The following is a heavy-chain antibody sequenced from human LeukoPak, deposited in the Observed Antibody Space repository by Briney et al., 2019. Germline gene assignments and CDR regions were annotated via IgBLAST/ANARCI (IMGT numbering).Heavy chain of an antibody. V-gene: IGHV4-4*09. Sequence: SETLSLTCSVFGGSISSYYWGWIRQPPGKGLEWIGHIYTSGSTNYNPSLKSRLTISLDTSKNQLSLKLGSVTAADTAVYYCARAKDGYYSDAFDIWGQGTMVTVSS. CDR1: GGSISSYY. J-gene: IGHJ3*02. D-gene: IGHD5-24*01. CDR2: IYTSGST. CDR3: ARAKDGYYSDAFDI.